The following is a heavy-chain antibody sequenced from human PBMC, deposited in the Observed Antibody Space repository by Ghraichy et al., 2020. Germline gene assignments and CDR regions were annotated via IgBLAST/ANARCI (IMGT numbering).Heavy chain of an antibody. J-gene: IGHJ3*02. CDR1: GYSFTSYW. V-gene: IGHV5-51*01. CDR3: ARTRLPSRYCSGGSCYGPVDAFDI. CDR2: IYPGDSDT. D-gene: IGHD2-15*01. Sequence: GESLNISCKGSGYSFTSYWIGWVRQMPGKGLEWMGIIYPGDSDTRYSPSFQGQVTISADKSISTAYLQWSSLKASDTAMYYCARTRLPSRYCSGGSCYGPVDAFDIWGQGTMVTVSS.